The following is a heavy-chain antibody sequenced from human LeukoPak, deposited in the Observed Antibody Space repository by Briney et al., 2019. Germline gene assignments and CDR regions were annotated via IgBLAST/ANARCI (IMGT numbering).Heavy chain of an antibody. CDR1: GFTFSSYG. J-gene: IGHJ4*02. Sequence: GGSLRLSCAASGFTFSSYGMHWVRQAPGKGLEWVAFIRYDGSNKYYADSVKGRFTISRDNSKNTLYLQMNSLRAEDTAVYYCAKDTIAKDTIMRFGYWGQGTLVTVSS. CDR2: IRYDGSNK. V-gene: IGHV3-30*02. CDR3: AKDTIAKDTIMRFGY. D-gene: IGHD5-12*01.